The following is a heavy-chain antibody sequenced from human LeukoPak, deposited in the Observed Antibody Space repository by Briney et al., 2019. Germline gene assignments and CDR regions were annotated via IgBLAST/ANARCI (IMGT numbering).Heavy chain of an antibody. CDR2: ISGSGDNT. CDR1: GFTFSSYA. CDR3: AKRGDGGHKSLEY. Sequence: GSLRLSCAASGFTFSSYAMSWVRQAPGKGLEWVSGISGSGDNTYHADSVKGRFTISRDNSKNTLYVQVNSLGTEDTAAYYCAKRGDGGHKSLEYWGQGTLVIVSS. J-gene: IGHJ4*02. D-gene: IGHD3-16*01. V-gene: IGHV3-23*01.